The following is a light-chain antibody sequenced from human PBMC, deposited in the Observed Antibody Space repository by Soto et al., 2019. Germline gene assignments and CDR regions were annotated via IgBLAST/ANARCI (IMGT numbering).Light chain of an antibody. V-gene: IGLV2-14*01. CDR1: SSDVGGYNY. J-gene: IGLJ3*02. CDR2: EVS. CDR3: SSYTTSSSWV. Sequence: QSVLTQPASVSGSPGQSITISCTGTSSDVGGYNYVSWYQQHPGKAPKLMIYEVSNRPSGVSNRFSGSKSGNTASLTISGLQAEDEADYYCSSYTTSSSWVFGGGTKLTFL.